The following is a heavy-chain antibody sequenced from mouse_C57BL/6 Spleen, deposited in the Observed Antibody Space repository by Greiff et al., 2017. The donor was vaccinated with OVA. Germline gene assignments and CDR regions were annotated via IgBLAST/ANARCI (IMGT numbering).Heavy chain of an antibody. V-gene: IGHV1-54*01. D-gene: IGHD2-4*01. CDR1: GYAFTNYL. CDR3: ARSIVMDYEDAMDY. J-gene: IGHJ4*01. CDR2: INPGSGGT. Sequence: QVQLQQSGAELVRPGTSVKVSCKASGYAFTNYLIEWVKQRPGQGLEWIGVINPGSGGTNYNEKFKGKATLTADKSSSTAYMQLSSLTSEDSAVYFGARSIVMDYEDAMDYWGQGTSVTVSS.